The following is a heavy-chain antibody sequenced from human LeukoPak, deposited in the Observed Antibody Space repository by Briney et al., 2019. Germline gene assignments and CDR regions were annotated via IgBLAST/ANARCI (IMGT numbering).Heavy chain of an antibody. J-gene: IGHJ3*02. V-gene: IGHV6-1*01. D-gene: IGHD6-19*01. Sequence: SQTLSLTCAISGDSVSSYTDGWNWIRQSPSRGLECLGRTYYRSKWYIAYAVSVKSRITINPDTAKSQFSLQLNSVTPEDTAVYYCAREDTGIAVEAFDIWGQGTMVTVSS. CDR3: AREDTGIAVEAFDI. CDR2: TYYRSKWYI. CDR1: GDSVSSYTDG.